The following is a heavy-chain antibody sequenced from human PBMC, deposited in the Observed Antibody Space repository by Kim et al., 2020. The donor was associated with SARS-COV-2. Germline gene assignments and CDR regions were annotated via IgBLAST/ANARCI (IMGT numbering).Heavy chain of an antibody. J-gene: IGHJ3*02. V-gene: IGHV6-1*01. Sequence: YAGSEKRRITSTPDTHKNHFSLQLNSVTPEDTAVYYCARSSSSRQGAFDIWGQGTMVTVSS. D-gene: IGHD2-2*01. CDR3: ARSSSSRQGAFDI.